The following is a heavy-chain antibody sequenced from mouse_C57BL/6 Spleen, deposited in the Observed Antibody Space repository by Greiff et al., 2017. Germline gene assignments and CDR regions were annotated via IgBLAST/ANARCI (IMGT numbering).Heavy chain of an antibody. Sequence: QVQLQQSGAELVRPGASVTLSCKASGYTFTDYEMHWVKQTPVHGLEWIGAIDPATGGTAYNQKFKGKAILTADKSSSTSYMELRSLTSEDSAVXYCTRNYGSSFAYWGQGTLVTVSA. V-gene: IGHV1-15*01. D-gene: IGHD1-1*01. CDR3: TRNYGSSFAY. CDR1: GYTFTDYE. J-gene: IGHJ3*01. CDR2: IDPATGGT.